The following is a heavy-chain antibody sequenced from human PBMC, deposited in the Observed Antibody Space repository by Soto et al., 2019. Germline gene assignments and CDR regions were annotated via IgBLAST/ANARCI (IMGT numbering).Heavy chain of an antibody. V-gene: IGHV5-51*01. CDR3: ARQDDYNILTGYFYYFDY. D-gene: IGHD3-9*01. CDR1: GYSFTDYW. CDR2: IYPDDSDA. J-gene: IGHJ4*02. Sequence: PGESLKISCKSSGYSFTDYWIGWVRQMPGKGLEWMGIIYPDDSDARYSPSFQGQVTISVDTSINTAFLRWNSLTASDTAMYYCARQDDYNILTGYFYYFDYWGQGSLVTVYS.